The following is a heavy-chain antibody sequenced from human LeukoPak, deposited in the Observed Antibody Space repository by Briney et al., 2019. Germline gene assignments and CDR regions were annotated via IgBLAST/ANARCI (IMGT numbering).Heavy chain of an antibody. CDR2: INSDGTTT. V-gene: IGHV3-74*01. D-gene: IGHD4-17*01. J-gene: IGHJ6*03. CDR1: GFTFSRYW. Sequence: QPGGSLRLSCVGSGFTFSRYWMFWIRHAPGKGLVWVSRINSDGTTTNYADSVKGRFSISRDNAKNTLSLELNSLRAEDTAVYFCASSGITVTSSYFYHLDVWGKGTMVTVSS. CDR3: ASSGITVTSSYFYHLDV.